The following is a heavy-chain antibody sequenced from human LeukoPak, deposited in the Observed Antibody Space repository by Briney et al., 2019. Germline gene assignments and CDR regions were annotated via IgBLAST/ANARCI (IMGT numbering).Heavy chain of an antibody. CDR3: ARGRPTYYYGSGSSPAFDY. D-gene: IGHD3-10*01. V-gene: IGHV4-39*07. Sequence: AETLSLTCTVSGGSISSSSYCWGWIRQPPGKGLEWIGSIYYSGSTYYNPSLKSRVTISVDTSKNQFSLKLSSVTAADTAVYYCARGRPTYYYGSGSSPAFDYWGQGTLVNVSS. CDR1: GGSISSSSYC. J-gene: IGHJ4*02. CDR2: IYYSGST.